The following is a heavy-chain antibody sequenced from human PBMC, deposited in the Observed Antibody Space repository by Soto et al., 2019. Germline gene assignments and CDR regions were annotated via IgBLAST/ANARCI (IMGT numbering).Heavy chain of an antibody. D-gene: IGHD2-21*01. J-gene: IGHJ6*02. CDR3: ARSLSYPGFRHYYYGMDV. CDR1: GFTFSDYY. CDR2: ISSSSSYT. Sequence: GGSLRLSCAASGFTFSDYYMSWIRQAPGKGLEWVSYISSSSSYTNYADSVKGRFTISRDNAKNSLYLQMNSLRAEDTAVYYCARSLSYPGFRHYYYGMDVWGQGTTVTVSS. V-gene: IGHV3-11*06.